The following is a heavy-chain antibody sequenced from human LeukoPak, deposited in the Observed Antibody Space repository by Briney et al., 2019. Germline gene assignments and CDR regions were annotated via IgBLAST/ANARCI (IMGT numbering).Heavy chain of an antibody. J-gene: IGHJ6*03. CDR1: GFTFSSYS. Sequence: PGGSLRLSCAASGFTFSSYSINWVRQAPGQGLEWVSSISSSSSYTYYADSVKGRFTISRDNSKNTLYLQMNSLRAEDTAVYYCAKDSHDSSGYYRYYYYYYYMDVWGKGTTVTVSS. CDR2: ISSSSSYT. V-gene: IGHV3-21*01. D-gene: IGHD3-22*01. CDR3: AKDSHDSSGYYRYYYYYYYMDV.